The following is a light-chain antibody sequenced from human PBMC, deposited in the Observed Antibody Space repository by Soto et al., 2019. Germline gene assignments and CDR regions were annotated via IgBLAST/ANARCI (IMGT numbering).Light chain of an antibody. CDR1: QTISSW. CDR2: KAS. J-gene: IGKJ1*01. V-gene: IGKV1-5*03. Sequence: DIQMTQSPSTLSGSVGDRVTITCRASQTISSWLAWYQQKPGEAPKLPIYKASTLKSVVPSRFSGSGSGTEFTLTISRLQPDDFGTSYCQHYNSYSEAFGQGTKVELK. CDR3: QHYNSYSEA.